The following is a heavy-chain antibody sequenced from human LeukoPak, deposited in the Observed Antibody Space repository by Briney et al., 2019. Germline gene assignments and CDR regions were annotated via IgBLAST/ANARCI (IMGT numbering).Heavy chain of an antibody. D-gene: IGHD2-15*01. J-gene: IGHJ4*02. V-gene: IGHV4-59*01. Sequence: SETLSLTCTVSGGSISSYYWSWIRQPPGKGLEWIGYIYYSGSTNYNPSLKSRVAMSVDTSNNRFFLRLTSVTAADTALYYCARGRFELPYWGQGTLVTVSS. CDR2: IYYSGST. CDR3: ARGRFELPY. CDR1: GGSISSYY.